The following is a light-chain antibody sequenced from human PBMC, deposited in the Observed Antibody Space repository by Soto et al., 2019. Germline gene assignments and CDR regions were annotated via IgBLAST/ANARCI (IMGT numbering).Light chain of an antibody. Sequence: QSALTQPASVSGSPGQSITISCTGTSSDVGGYNFVSWYQHHPGKAPKLMIYEAGKRPSGVSNRFSGSKSGNTASLTISGLQAEDEAHYYCCSYARVNTYVFGTGTQVTVL. CDR3: CSYARVNTYV. J-gene: IGLJ1*01. V-gene: IGLV2-23*01. CDR1: SSDVGGYNF. CDR2: EAG.